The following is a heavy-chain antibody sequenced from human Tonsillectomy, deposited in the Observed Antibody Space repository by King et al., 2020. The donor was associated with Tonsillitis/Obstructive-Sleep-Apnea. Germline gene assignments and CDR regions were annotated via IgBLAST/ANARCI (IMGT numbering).Heavy chain of an antibody. J-gene: IGHJ5*02. V-gene: IGHV4-34*01. Sequence: VQLQQWGAGLLKPSETLSLTCAVYGGSFSDYYWSWIRQPPGKGLEWIGEINHSGSTNYNPSLKSRVTISVDTSKNQFSLKLSSVTAADTAVYYCASLVVPEGYWFDPWGQGTLVTVSS. CDR3: ASLVVPEGYWFDP. CDR2: INHSGST. D-gene: IGHD2-2*01. CDR1: GGSFSDYY.